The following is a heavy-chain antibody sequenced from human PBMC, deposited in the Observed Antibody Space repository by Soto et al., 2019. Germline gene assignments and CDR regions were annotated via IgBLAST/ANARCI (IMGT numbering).Heavy chain of an antibody. Sequence: GGSLRLSCAASGFTFRSYSMNWVRQAPGKGLEWVSSITTSTSYIYYADSVKGRFTISRDNAENTLYLQMNSLRAEDTAVYYCTTVFEYWGQGTPVTVSS. CDR1: GFTFRSYS. J-gene: IGHJ4*02. CDR2: ITTSTSYI. V-gene: IGHV3-21*06. CDR3: TTVFEY.